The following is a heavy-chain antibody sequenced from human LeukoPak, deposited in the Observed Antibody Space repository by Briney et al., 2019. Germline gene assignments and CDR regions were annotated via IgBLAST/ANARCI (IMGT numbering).Heavy chain of an antibody. J-gene: IGHJ3*02. CDR3: ARPARYSGYDFSRDAFDI. V-gene: IGHV1-18*01. CDR2: ISAYNGNT. Sequence: ASVKVSCKASGYTFTNFGISWVRQAPGQGLEWMGWISAYNGNTNYAQKFQGRVTMTRDTSTSTVYMELSSLRSEDTAVYYCARPARYSGYDFSRDAFDIWGQGTMVTVSS. CDR1: GYTFTNFG. D-gene: IGHD5-12*01.